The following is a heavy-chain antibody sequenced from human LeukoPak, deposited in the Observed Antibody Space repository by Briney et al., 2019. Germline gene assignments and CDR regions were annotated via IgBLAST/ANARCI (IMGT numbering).Heavy chain of an antibody. CDR2: ISAYNGNT. J-gene: IGHJ2*01. CDR3: ARDGVVVAGHYWYFDL. V-gene: IGHV1-18*01. CDR1: GYTFTSYG. Sequence: ASVEVSCKASGYTFTSYGISWVRQAPGQGLEWMAWISAYNGNTNYAQKLQGRVTMTTDTSTSTAYMELRSLRSDDTAVCYCARDGVVVAGHYWYFDLWGRGTLVTVSS. D-gene: IGHD6-19*01.